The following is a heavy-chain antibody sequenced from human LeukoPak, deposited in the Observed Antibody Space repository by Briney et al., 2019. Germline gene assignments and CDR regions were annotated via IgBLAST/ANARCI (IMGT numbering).Heavy chain of an antibody. Sequence: QPGGSLSHPYSPSGFTQSSELMIWLRQAPGKGLEWVSTIYSGGTTYYADSVIGRFIISRQNSRNTLYMQMNSLRAEDTAVYYCARVDTSLAWYVGHWGQGTLVTVSS. V-gene: IGHV3-53*04. CDR3: ARVDTSLAWYVGH. CDR1: GFTQSSEL. J-gene: IGHJ4*02. CDR2: IYSGGTT. D-gene: IGHD3/OR15-3a*01.